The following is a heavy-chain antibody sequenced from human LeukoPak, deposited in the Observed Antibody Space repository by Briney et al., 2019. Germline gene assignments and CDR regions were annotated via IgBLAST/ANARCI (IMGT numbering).Heavy chain of an antibody. V-gene: IGHV3-53*01. CDR1: GFTVSSNY. D-gene: IGHD5-18*01. CDR2: IYSGGST. J-gene: IGHJ3*02. Sequence: PGGSLRLSCAASGFTVSSNYMSWVRQAPGKGLEWVSVIYSGGSTYYADSVKGRFTISRDNSKNTLYLQINSLRAEDTAVYYCARDTAMVGHAFDIWGQGTMVTVSS. CDR3: ARDTAMVGHAFDI.